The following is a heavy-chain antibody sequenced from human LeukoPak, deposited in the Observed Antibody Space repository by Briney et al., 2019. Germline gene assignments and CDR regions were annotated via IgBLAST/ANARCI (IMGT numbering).Heavy chain of an antibody. CDR3: ARRSSRRYYDILTGPNWFDP. CDR2: INHSGST. J-gene: IGHJ5*02. Sequence: SETLSLTCAVYGGSFSGYYWSWIRQPPGKGLEWIGEINHSGSTNYNPSLKSRVTIAVDTSKNQFSLKLSSVTAADTAVYYCARRSSRRYYDILTGPNWFDPGRQGTLVTVSS. V-gene: IGHV4-34*01. CDR1: GGSFSGYY. D-gene: IGHD3-9*01.